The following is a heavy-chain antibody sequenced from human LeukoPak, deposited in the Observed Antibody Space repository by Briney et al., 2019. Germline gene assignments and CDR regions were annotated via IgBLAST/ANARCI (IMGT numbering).Heavy chain of an antibody. Sequence: ASVKVSCKASGYTLTDFYIHWVRQAPGQGLEWMGWINPKSGDTNYAQKFQGRVTVTTDTSINTAYMELSRLRSDDTALYYWAKGGHISLDRRGFLTGAFALWAQGNLVTLSS. CDR1: GYTLTDFY. D-gene: IGHD3-22*01. V-gene: IGHV1-2*02. CDR3: AKGGHISLDRRGFLTGAFAL. J-gene: IGHJ3*01. CDR2: INPKSGDT.